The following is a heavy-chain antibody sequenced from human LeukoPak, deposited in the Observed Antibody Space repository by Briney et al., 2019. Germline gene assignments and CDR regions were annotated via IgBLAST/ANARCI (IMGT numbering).Heavy chain of an antibody. CDR2: IVVGSGNT. Sequence: SVKVSCKASGFTFTSSAMQWVRQARGQRLEWIGWIVVGSGNTNYAQKFQERVTITRDMSTSRAYMELSSLRSEDTAVYYCAAVQVGANYYFDYWGQGTLVTVSS. V-gene: IGHV1-58*02. CDR1: GFTFTSSA. D-gene: IGHD1-26*01. CDR3: AAVQVGANYYFDY. J-gene: IGHJ4*02.